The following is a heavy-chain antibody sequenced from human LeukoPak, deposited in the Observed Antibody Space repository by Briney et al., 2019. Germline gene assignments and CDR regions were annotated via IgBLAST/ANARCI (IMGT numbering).Heavy chain of an antibody. J-gene: IGHJ6*04. Sequence: PSETLSLTCTVSGGSISSGSYYWSWIRQPAGKGLEWIGRIYTSGSTNYNPSLKSRVTISVDTSKNQFSLKLSSVTAADTAVYYCAREFGYSYGLTWDVWGKGTTVTVSS. CDR1: GGSISSGSYY. D-gene: IGHD5-18*01. CDR2: IYTSGST. CDR3: AREFGYSYGLTWDV. V-gene: IGHV4-61*02.